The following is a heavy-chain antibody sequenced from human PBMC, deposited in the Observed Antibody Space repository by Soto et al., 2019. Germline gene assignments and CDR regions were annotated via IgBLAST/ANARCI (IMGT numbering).Heavy chain of an antibody. CDR2: IYYSGST. Sequence: SETLSLTCTVSGGSISSSSYYWGWIRQPPGKGLEWIGSIYYSGSTYYNPSLKSRVTISVDTSKNQFSLKLSSVTAADTAVYYCASPLIAAAGYYYYGMDVWGKGTTVTVSS. J-gene: IGHJ6*04. V-gene: IGHV4-39*01. CDR1: GGSISSSSYY. D-gene: IGHD6-13*01. CDR3: ASPLIAAAGYYYYGMDV.